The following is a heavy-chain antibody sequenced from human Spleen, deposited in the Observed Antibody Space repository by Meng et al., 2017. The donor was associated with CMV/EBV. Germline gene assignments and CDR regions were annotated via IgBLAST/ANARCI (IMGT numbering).Heavy chain of an antibody. V-gene: IGHV4-31*03. Sequence: QLALEESDPGLVKPSQTLSLTCTVSGGSISSGNHYWSWIRQHPGKGLEYIGYIYYSGSTYYNPSLKSRVIISVDTSKNQFSLRLNSVTAADTAVYYCASLYGDSSVWYLDLWGRGTLVTVPS. D-gene: IGHD4-17*01. J-gene: IGHJ2*01. CDR2: IYYSGST. CDR1: GGSISSGNHY. CDR3: ASLYGDSSVWYLDL.